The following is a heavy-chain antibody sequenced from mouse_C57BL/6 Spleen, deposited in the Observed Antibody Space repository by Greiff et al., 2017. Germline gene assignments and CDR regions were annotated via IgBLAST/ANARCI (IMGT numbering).Heavy chain of an antibody. CDR1: GFTFSSYT. Sequence: EVKLVESGGGLVKPGGSLKLSCAASGFTFSSYTMSWVRQTPEKRLEWVATISGGGGNTYYPDSVKGRFTISRDNAKNTLYLQMSSLRSEDTALYYCARDCGNYFDYWGQGTTLTVTS. V-gene: IGHV5-9*01. CDR3: ARDCGNYFDY. CDR2: ISGGGGNT. J-gene: IGHJ2*01. D-gene: IGHD1-1*02.